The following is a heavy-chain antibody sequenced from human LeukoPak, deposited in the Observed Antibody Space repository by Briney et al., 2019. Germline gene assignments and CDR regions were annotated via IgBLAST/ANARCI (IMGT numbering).Heavy chain of an antibody. D-gene: IGHD4-17*01. V-gene: IGHV3-30*02. CDR1: GFTFSSYG. J-gene: IGHJ5*01. Sequence: GGSLRRSCGASGFTFSSYGMHWVRQAPDKGLEWVAFIRYDGSNKNYADSVKGRFTISRDNSKNTLYLQMNSLRAEDTAVYYCAKVYEYGDNDWFDSWGQGTLVTVSS. CDR2: IRYDGSNK. CDR3: AKVYEYGDNDWFDS.